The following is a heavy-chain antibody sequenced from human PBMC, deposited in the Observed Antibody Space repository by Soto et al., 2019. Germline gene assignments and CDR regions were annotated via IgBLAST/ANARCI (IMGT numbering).Heavy chain of an antibody. Sequence: QVQLQESGPGLVKPSETLSLTCTISGGSMSSYYWSWMRQPPGEGLEWIGHFYYNGGANYHPSLRSRVTTSADMSKDQFSLSLSSVTAADTAVYYCARMPLGTNEDDGWFDPWGQGTLVTVSS. V-gene: IGHV4-59*01. D-gene: IGHD1-1*01. J-gene: IGHJ5*02. CDR2: FYYNGGA. CDR3: ARMPLGTNEDDGWFDP. CDR1: GGSMSSYY.